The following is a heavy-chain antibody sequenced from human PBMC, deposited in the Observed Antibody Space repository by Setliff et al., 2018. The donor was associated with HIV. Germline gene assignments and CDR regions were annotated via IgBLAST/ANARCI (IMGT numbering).Heavy chain of an antibody. V-gene: IGHV3-23*01. CDR1: GIIFTKCG. Sequence: GGSLRLSCAASGIIFTKCGLSWVRQAPGKGLEWISGICGSDGATYYADSVKGRFTISRDSSKSTLYLQMNGLRAEDTAVYYCTRVRPGRWAALDAFDLWGQGTMVTVSS. J-gene: IGHJ3*01. D-gene: IGHD3-10*01. CDR2: ICGSDGAT. CDR3: TRVRPGRWAALDAFDL.